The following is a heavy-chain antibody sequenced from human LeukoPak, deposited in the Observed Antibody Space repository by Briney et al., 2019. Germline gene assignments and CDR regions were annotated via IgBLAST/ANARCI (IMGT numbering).Heavy chain of an antibody. CDR3: ARVGGYYYDRSGYYPFDY. CDR1: GGSFSGYY. J-gene: IGHJ4*02. V-gene: IGHV4-34*01. Sequence: SETLSLTCAVYGGSFSGYYWSWIRQPPGKGLEWIGEINHSGSTNYNPSLKSRVTISVDTSKNQFSLKLSSVTAADTAVYYCARVGGYYYDRSGYYPFDYWGQGTLVTVSS. D-gene: IGHD3-22*01. CDR2: INHSGST.